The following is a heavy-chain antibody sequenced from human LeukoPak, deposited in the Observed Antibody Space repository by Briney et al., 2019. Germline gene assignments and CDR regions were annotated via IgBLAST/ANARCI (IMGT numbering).Heavy chain of an antibody. CDR3: SRAQSGSGLGY. CDR1: GFSFADEA. D-gene: IGHD6-25*01. V-gene: IGHV3-49*03. Sequence: GGSLRLSCTTSGFSFADEALSWFRQGPGKGLEWVGFIRRKASGGAIEYAASVKGRFTISRDDSNGIAYLQMNSLRAEDTAVYYCSRAQSGSGLGYWGQGTLVTVSS. J-gene: IGHJ4*02. CDR2: IRRKASGGAI.